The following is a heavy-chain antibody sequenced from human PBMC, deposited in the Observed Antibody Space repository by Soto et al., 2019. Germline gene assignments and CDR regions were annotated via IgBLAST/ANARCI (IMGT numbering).Heavy chain of an antibody. Sequence: QVKLVESGGGAVQPGRYLRLSCAASGFTFRTHAMHWVRQAPGKGLEWVAVISYDGNNKYYGDSVKGRFTISRDNAKNPLFLQMDSLKTEDTAVYYCAKDALPVGYSFYDHWGQGNLVTVSS. V-gene: IGHV3-30*18. D-gene: IGHD5-12*01. CDR2: ISYDGNNK. CDR3: AKDALPVGYSFYDH. J-gene: IGHJ5*02. CDR1: GFTFRTHA.